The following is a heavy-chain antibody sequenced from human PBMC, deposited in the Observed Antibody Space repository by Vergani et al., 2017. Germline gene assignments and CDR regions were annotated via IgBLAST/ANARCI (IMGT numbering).Heavy chain of an antibody. D-gene: IGHD6-19*01. CDR2: ISSSSSTI. Sequence: EVRLVESGGGLVQPGGSLRLSCAASGFTFSSYSMNWVRQAPGKGLEWVSYISSSSSTIYYADSVKGRFTISRDNAKNSLYLQMNSLRAEDTAVYYCARHYDGSGWYPGARRDYWGQGTLVTVSS. CDR3: ARHYDGSGWYPGARRDY. CDR1: GFTFSSYS. J-gene: IGHJ4*02. V-gene: IGHV3-48*04.